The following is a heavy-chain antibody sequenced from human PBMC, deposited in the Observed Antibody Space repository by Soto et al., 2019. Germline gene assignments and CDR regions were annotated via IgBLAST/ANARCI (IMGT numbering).Heavy chain of an antibody. D-gene: IGHD5-12*01. V-gene: IGHV3-21*01. CDR1: GFTFSSYS. J-gene: IGHJ3*02. CDR3: ARDVEMATIIGAFDI. Sequence: GGSLRLSCAASGFTFSSYSMNWVRQAPGKGLEWVSSISSSSSYIYYADSVKGRFTISRDNAKNSLYLQMNSLRAEDTAVYYCARDVEMATIIGAFDIWGQGTMVTVSS. CDR2: ISSSSSYI.